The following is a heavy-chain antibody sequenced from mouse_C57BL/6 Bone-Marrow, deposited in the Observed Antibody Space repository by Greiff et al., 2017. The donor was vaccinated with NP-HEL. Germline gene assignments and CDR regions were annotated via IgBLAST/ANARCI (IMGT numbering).Heavy chain of an antibody. Sequence: EVMLVESGGDLVKPGGSLKLSCAASGFTFSSYGMSWVRQTPDKRLGWVATISSGGSYTYYPDSVKGRFTISRDNAKNTLYLHMSSLKSEDTAMYYCASGGGNHPWFAYWGQGTLVTVSA. J-gene: IGHJ3*01. CDR1: GFTFSSYG. CDR2: ISSGGSYT. V-gene: IGHV5-6*01. D-gene: IGHD2-1*01. CDR3: ASGGGNHPWFAY.